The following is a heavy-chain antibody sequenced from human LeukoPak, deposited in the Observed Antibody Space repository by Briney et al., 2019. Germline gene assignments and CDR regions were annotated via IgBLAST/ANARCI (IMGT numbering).Heavy chain of an antibody. CDR1: GFTFSSYA. Sequence: GGSLRLSCAASGFTFSSYAMHWVRQAPGKGLEWVAVISYDGSNKYYADSVKGRFTISRDNSKNTLYLQMNSLRAEDTAVYYCASRHSSSWYYYYYYMDVWGKGTTVTVSS. V-gene: IGHV3-30*04. J-gene: IGHJ6*03. D-gene: IGHD6-13*01. CDR2: ISYDGSNK. CDR3: ASRHSSSWYYYYYYMDV.